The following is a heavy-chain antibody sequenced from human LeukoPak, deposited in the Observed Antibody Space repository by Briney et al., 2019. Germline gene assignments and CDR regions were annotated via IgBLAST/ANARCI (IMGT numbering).Heavy chain of an antibody. CDR2: ISVSGGTT. Sequence: PGGSLRLSCAASGFTFSSSVMSWVRQAPGKGLVWVSVISVSGGTTYYADSVKGRFTISRDNSKNTLYLQMNSLRVEDTAVYYCAKDSRRFDDWGQGTLVTVSS. CDR3: AKDSRRFDD. CDR1: GFTFSSSV. J-gene: IGHJ4*02. V-gene: IGHV3-23*01.